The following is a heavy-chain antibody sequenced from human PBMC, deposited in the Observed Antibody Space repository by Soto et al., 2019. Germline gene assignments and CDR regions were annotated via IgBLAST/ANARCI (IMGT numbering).Heavy chain of an antibody. CDR3: ASLGMRYQQDSSGYTNDY. Sequence: PGGSLRLSCAASGFTFSSYAMHWVRQAPGKGLEWVAVISYDGSNKYYADSVKGRFTISRDNSKNTLYLQMNSLRAEDTAVYYCASLGMRYQQDSSGYTNDYWGQGTLVTVSS. CDR1: GFTFSSYA. V-gene: IGHV3-30-3*01. D-gene: IGHD3-22*01. CDR2: ISYDGSNK. J-gene: IGHJ4*02.